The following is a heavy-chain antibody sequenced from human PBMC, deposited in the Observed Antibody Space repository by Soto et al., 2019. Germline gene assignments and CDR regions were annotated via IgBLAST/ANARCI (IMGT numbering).Heavy chain of an antibody. Sequence: GGSLRLSCAASGFTFSSYGMHWVRQAPGKGLEWVAVISYDGSNKYYADSVKGRFTISRDNSKNTLYLQMNSLTAADTAMYYCARHGGTSGWYPRIYYYGMNVWGQGTTVTVSS. D-gene: IGHD6-19*01. CDR1: GFTFSSYG. CDR2: ISYDGSNK. CDR3: ARHGGTSGWYPRIYYYGMNV. V-gene: IGHV3-30*03. J-gene: IGHJ6*02.